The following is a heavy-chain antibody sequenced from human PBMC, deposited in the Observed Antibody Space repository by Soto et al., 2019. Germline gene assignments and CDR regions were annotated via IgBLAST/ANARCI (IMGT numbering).Heavy chain of an antibody. Sequence: ASVKVSCKTSGYNFLNYGMSWVRQAPGKGPEWMGWISVYHGNTIYAQNFQGRVTMTTDTSTSTAYMELTSLRSEDTAVYYCARDHGGATIALLYWRQVTLFTLSS. CDR2: ISVYHGNT. CDR3: ARDHGGATIALLY. D-gene: IGHD1-26*01. CDR1: GYNFLNYG. J-gene: IGHJ4*02. V-gene: IGHV1-18*04.